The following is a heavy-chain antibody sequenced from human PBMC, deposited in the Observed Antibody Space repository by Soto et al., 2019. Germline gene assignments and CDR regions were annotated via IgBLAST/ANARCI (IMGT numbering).Heavy chain of an antibody. CDR3: ATHDQLERRNDY. CDR2: IYYSGST. Sequence: QLQLQESGPGLVKPSETLSLTCTVSGGSISSSSYYWGWIRQPPGKGLEWIGSIYYSGSTYYNPSLKRRVTISVDTSKNQSSLKLSSVTAANTAVYYCATHDQLERRNDYCGQGTLVTVSS. V-gene: IGHV4-39*01. CDR1: GGSISSSSYY. D-gene: IGHD1-1*01. J-gene: IGHJ4*02.